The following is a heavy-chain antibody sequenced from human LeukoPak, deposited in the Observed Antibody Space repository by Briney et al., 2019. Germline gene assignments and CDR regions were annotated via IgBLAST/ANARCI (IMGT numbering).Heavy chain of an antibody. D-gene: IGHD6-13*01. J-gene: IGHJ6*03. V-gene: IGHV1-69*10. CDR2: IIPIFGIT. Sequence: AVKVSCKASGGTFTSYAISWVRQAPGQGGEWMGRIIPIFGITNCAQKFQDRVTNTADKSTSTAYMELRSLRSEDTAVYYCARVVGLTGYSSSWYSGYYYYMDVWGKGTTVTVSS. CDR1: GGTFTSYA. CDR3: ARVVGLTGYSSSWYSGYYYYMDV.